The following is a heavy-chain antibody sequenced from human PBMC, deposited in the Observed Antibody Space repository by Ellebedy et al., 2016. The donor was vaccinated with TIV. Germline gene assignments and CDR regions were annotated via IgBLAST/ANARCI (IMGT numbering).Heavy chain of an antibody. Sequence: GESLKISCAASGFTFSNYAMSWVRQAPWKGLEWVSDFFSYDGSTHYADSVKGRFTISRDNSKNTLYLQMSSLRAEDTAVYYCAKLSGRDLRKYYLDSWGQGTLVTVSS. CDR3: AKLSGRDLRKYYLDS. V-gene: IGHV3-23*01. D-gene: IGHD5-12*01. J-gene: IGHJ4*02. CDR2: FFSYDGST. CDR1: GFTFSNYA.